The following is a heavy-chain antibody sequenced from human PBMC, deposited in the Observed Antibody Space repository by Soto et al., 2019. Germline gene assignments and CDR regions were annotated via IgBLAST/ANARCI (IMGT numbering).Heavy chain of an antibody. Sequence: SETLSLTCAVYGGSFSGYYWSWIRQPPGKGLEWIGEINHSGSTNYNPSLKSRVTISVDTSKNQFSLKLSSVTAADTAVYYCGRGHETGKPGMKGGLDPWGQGTLVTVSS. J-gene: IGHJ5*02. CDR3: GRGHETGKPGMKGGLDP. D-gene: IGHD6-13*01. CDR2: INHSGST. CDR1: GGSFSGYY. V-gene: IGHV4-34*01.